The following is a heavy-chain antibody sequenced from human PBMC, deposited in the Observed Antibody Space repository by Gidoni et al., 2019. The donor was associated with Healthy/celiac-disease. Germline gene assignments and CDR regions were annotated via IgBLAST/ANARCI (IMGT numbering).Heavy chain of an antibody. J-gene: IGHJ6*02. Sequence: QVQLVESGGGVVQPGRSLSLSCASSGFTFSRYGMHWVRQAPGTGLAWVAVISYDGSNKYYADSVKGRFTISRDNAKNTLYLQMNSLRAEDTAVYYCAKDLNYYDSSGYYEGGMDVWGQGTTVTVSS. CDR3: AKDLNYYDSSGYYEGGMDV. D-gene: IGHD3-22*01. CDR2: ISYDGSNK. V-gene: IGHV3-30*18. CDR1: GFTFSRYG.